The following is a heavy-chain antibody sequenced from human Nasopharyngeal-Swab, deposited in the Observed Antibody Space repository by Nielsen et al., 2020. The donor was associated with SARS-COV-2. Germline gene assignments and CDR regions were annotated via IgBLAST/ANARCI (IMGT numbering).Heavy chain of an antibody. Sequence: GESLKISCAASGFTFGSYGMHWVRQAPGKGLEWVAVISYDGSNKYYADSVKGRFTISRDNSKNTLYLQMNSLRAEDTAVYYCAKDRIVVVTVWYYFDYWGQGTLVTVSS. CDR2: ISYDGSNK. V-gene: IGHV3-30*18. CDR1: GFTFGSYG. J-gene: IGHJ4*02. CDR3: AKDRIVVVTVWYYFDY. D-gene: IGHD2-21*02.